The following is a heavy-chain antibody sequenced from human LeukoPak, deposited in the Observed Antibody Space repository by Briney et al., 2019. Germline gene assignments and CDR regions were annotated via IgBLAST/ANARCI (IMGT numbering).Heavy chain of an antibody. Sequence: SVKDSCKASGGTFSSYAISWVRQAPGQGLEWMGGIIPIFGTANYAQKFQGGVTITADESTSTAYMELSSLRSEDTAVYYCARDRSVVGATYNWFDPWGQGTLVTVSS. CDR1: GGTFSSYA. D-gene: IGHD1-26*01. J-gene: IGHJ5*02. CDR2: IIPIFGTA. V-gene: IGHV1-69*13. CDR3: ARDRSVVGATYNWFDP.